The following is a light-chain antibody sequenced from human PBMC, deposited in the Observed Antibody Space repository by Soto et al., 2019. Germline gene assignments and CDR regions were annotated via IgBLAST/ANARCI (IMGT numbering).Light chain of an antibody. CDR3: QHYNSYPYT. CDR1: QTISTW. V-gene: IGKV1-5*03. J-gene: IGKJ2*01. Sequence: DIQMTQSPSTLSASVGDRVTITCRASQTISTWLAWYQQRPGKAPNLLIYKASSLESGVSSRFSGSGSGTEFPLTISNLQPDDFATYYGQHYNSYPYTFGQGTKLEIK. CDR2: KAS.